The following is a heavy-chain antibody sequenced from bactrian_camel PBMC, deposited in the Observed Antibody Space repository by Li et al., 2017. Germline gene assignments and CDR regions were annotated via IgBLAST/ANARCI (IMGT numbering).Heavy chain of an antibody. J-gene: IGHJ4*01. D-gene: IGHD2*01. CDR3: ATSFTGGRWLEYLY. V-gene: IGHV3S1*01. CDR1: GFTFSRHW. Sequence: LRLSCLASGFTFSRHWMYWVRQTPGKGLEWVSTINSDGGITYYSDSVKGRFTISRDNAKNTAYLETNTLKSEDTALYYCATSFTGGRWLEYLYWGHGTQVTV. CDR2: INSDGGIT.